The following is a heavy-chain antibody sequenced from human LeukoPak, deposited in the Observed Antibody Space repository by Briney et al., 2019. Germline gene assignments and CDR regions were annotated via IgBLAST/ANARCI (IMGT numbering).Heavy chain of an antibody. CDR1: GGSISSSSYY. D-gene: IGHD1-7*01. V-gene: IGHV4-39*07. Sequence: SETLSLTCIVPGGSISSSSYYWAWIRQSPGKGLEWIGTFSSGGSAYYNPSLTSRVSISKDTSDNQFSLRLYSVTAADTAVYYCARKQTGTTYDVWGQGTQVTVSS. J-gene: IGHJ4*02. CDR2: FSSGGSA. CDR3: ARKQTGTTYDV.